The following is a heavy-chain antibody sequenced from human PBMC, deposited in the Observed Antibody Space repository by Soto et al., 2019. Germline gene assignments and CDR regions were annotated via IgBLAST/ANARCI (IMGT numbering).Heavy chain of an antibody. CDR1: GYSFTSYW. J-gene: IGHJ4*02. V-gene: IGHV5-51*01. CDR3: ARNLFRGVVVVAATH. D-gene: IGHD2-15*01. Sequence: PGESLKISCKGSGYSFTSYWIGWVRQMPGKGLEWMGIIYPGDSDTRYSPSFQGQVTISADKSISTAYLQWSSLKASDTAIYYCARNLFRGVVVVAATHWGQGTLVTVSS. CDR2: IYPGDSDT.